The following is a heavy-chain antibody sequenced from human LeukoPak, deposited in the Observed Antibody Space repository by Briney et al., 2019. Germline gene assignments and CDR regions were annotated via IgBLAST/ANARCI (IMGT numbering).Heavy chain of an antibody. J-gene: IGHJ4*02. CDR2: IRGKSGNYAT. V-gene: IGHV3-73*01. Sequence: GGSLRLSCAASGFTFSASTLHWVRQASGKGLEWLGRIRGKSGNYATSYVASVNGRFTISRDDSKNTAYLQMNSLKTEDTAAYYCSSRDGNTGYWGQGTLVTVSS. CDR3: SSRDGNTGY. CDR1: GFTFSAST. D-gene: IGHD5-24*01.